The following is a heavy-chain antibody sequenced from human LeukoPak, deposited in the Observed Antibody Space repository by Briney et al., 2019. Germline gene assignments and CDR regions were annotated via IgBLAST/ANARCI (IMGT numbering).Heavy chain of an antibody. CDR2: IKSKTDGGTT. D-gene: IGHD1-1*01. CDR1: GFTFNNAC. V-gene: IGHV3-15*01. J-gene: IGHJ4*02. Sequence: PGVSLRLSCAASGFTFNNACMSWVRQSPGKGLEGVGRIKSKTDGGTTDYDATVKGRFTISRDDSKNTLYLQMNSLKTEDTAVYYCTTGLGEDWNYFDYWGQGTLVTVSS. CDR3: TTGLGEDWNYFDY.